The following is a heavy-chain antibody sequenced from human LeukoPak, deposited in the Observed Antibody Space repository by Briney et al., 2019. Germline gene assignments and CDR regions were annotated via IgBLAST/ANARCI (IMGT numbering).Heavy chain of an antibody. CDR1: GGSISSYY. J-gene: IGHJ4*02. CDR3: ARGMQQLYHFDS. V-gene: IGHV4-59*01. CDR2: IYYSGST. Sequence: SETLSLTCAVSGGSISSYYWSWIRQPPGRGLEWIGYIYYSGSTNYNPSLKSRVTISVDTSKNQFSLKLLSVTAADTAVYYCARGMQQLYHFDSWGRGTLVTVSS. D-gene: IGHD6-13*01.